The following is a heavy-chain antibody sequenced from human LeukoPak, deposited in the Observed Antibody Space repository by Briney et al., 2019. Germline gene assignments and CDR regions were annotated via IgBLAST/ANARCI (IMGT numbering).Heavy chain of an antibody. CDR3: ASVDSSSYYYFDY. J-gene: IGHJ4*02. V-gene: IGHV3-74*01. CDR1: GFIFGSHW. Sequence: GGSLRLSCAASGFIFGSHWMHWVRQAPGKGLVWVSRINSDGSSTTYADSVKGRFTISRDNAKNTLYLQMNSLRGEDTAVYYCASVDSSSYYYFDYWGQGTLVTVSS. D-gene: IGHD3-22*01. CDR2: INSDGSST.